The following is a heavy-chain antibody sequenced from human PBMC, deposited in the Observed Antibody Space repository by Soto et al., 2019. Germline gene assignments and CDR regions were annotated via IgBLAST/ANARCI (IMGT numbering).Heavy chain of an antibody. V-gene: IGHV1-46*03. CDR3: ARESSIAARPGFNWFDP. Sequence: ASVNVCCKSSGDTFTSYYMHPVREAPGPGLEWMGIINHSGGSTSYAQKFQGRVTMTRDTSTSTVYMELSSLRSEDTAVYYCARESSIAARPGFNWFDPWGQGTLVTVSS. CDR1: GDTFTSYY. D-gene: IGHD6-6*01. CDR2: INHSGGST. J-gene: IGHJ5*02.